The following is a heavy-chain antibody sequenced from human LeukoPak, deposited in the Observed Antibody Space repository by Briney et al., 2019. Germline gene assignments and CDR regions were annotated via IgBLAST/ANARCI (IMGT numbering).Heavy chain of an antibody. D-gene: IGHD2-2*01. V-gene: IGHV4-59*12. CDR2: IYYSGST. Sequence: SETLSLTCTVSGGSISSYYWSWIRQPPGKGLEWIGYIYYSGSTNYNPSLKSRVTISVDTSKNQFSLKLSSVTAADTAVYYCARDQSPGTSWPDYYYYGMDVWGQGTTVTVSS. CDR3: ARDQSPGTSWPDYYYYGMDV. J-gene: IGHJ6*02. CDR1: GGSISSYY.